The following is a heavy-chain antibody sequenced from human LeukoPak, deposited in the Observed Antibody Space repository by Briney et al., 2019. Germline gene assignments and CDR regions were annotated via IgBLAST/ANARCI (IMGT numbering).Heavy chain of an antibody. CDR1: GFTFSSYW. D-gene: IGHD2-2*01. CDR2: IEQDGSEK. V-gene: IGHV3-7*01. Sequence: GGSLRLSCAASGFTFSSYWMSWVRQAPGKGLEWVANIEQDGSEKYYVDSVKGRFTISRGNAKNSLYLQMNSLRAEDTAVYYCARRRCSSTSCFFDYWGQGTLVTVSS. CDR3: ARRRCSSTSCFFDY. J-gene: IGHJ4*02.